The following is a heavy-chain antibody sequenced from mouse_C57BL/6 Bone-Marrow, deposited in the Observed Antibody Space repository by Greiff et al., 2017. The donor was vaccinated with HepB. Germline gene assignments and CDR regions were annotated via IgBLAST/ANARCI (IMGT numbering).Heavy chain of an antibody. CDR2: ISYDGSN. D-gene: IGHD2-3*01. CDR3: ARDGGIYDGYYIFAY. Sequence: EVKLVESGPGLVKPSQSLSLTCSVTGYSITSGYYWNWIRQFPGNKLEWMGYISYDGSNNYNPSLKNRISITRDTSKNQFFLKLNSVTTEDTATYYCARDGGIYDGYYIFAYWGQGTLVTVSA. J-gene: IGHJ3*01. CDR1: GYSITSGYY. V-gene: IGHV3-6*01.